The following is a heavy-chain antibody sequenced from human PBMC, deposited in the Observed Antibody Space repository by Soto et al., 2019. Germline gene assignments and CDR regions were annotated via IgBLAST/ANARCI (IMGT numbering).Heavy chain of an antibody. V-gene: IGHV3-74*01. CDR1: GFTFSAYN. Sequence: PGGSLRLSCAASGFTFSAYNAYWVRQAPGKGLVWVSRVKSDGSATHYADSVKGRFTISRDNAKNTVYLQMDSLRDEDTAMYYCLIVVAGSPTWGQGTLVTVSS. CDR3: LIVVAGSPT. CDR2: VKSDGSAT. D-gene: IGHD2-21*01. J-gene: IGHJ5*02.